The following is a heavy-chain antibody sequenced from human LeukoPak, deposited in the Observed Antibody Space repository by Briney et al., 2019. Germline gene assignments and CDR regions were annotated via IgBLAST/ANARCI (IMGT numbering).Heavy chain of an antibody. J-gene: IGHJ6*03. CDR1: GFTFSSYS. CDR3: AREARYPGYSSSWYSGYYYYYMDV. V-gene: IGHV3-21*01. D-gene: IGHD6-13*01. Sequence: PGGSLRLSCAASGFTFSSYSMNWVRQAPGKGLEWVSSISSSSSYIYYADSVKGRFTISRDNAKNSLYLQMNSLRAEDTAVYYCAREARYPGYSSSWYSGYYYYYMDVWGKGTTVTISS. CDR2: ISSSSSYI.